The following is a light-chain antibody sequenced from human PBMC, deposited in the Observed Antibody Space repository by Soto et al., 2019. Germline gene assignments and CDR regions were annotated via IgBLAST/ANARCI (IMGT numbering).Light chain of an antibody. V-gene: IGLV2-14*01. CDR2: EVT. CDR3: ISYTTSNTWV. J-gene: IGLJ3*02. Sequence: QSALTQPASVSGSPGQSITISCTGSSSDVGAYNYVSWYQHQPGKAPKVMIYEVTNRPSGVSKRFSGSKSGNTASLTISGLQADDEADYYCISYTTSNTWVFGGGTKVTVL. CDR1: SSDVGAYNY.